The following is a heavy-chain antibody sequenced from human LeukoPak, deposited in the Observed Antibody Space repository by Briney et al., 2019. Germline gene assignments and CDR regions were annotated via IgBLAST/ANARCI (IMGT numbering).Heavy chain of an antibody. D-gene: IGHD5-18*01. CDR2: ISYDGSNK. CDR3: ARDRWIQLWSNYYYYYMDV. V-gene: IGHV3-30*04. CDR1: GFTFSGYA. J-gene: IGHJ6*03. Sequence: GGSLRLSCAASGFTFSGYAMHWVRQAPGKGLEWVAVISYDGSNKYYADSVKGRFTISRDNSKNTLYLQMNSLRAEDTAVYYCARDRWIQLWSNYYYYYMDVWGKGTTVTVSS.